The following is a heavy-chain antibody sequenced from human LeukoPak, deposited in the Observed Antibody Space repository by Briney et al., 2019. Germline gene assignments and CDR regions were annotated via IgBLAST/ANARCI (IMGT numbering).Heavy chain of an antibody. V-gene: IGHV3-11*01. CDR3: ARHGSGSQKDYYYGMDV. CDR1: GFTLSDYY. Sequence: GGTLRLSCAASGFTLSDYYMSWIRQAPGKGLEGVSYISSSGSTIYYADVVKRGFTISMDNAKNSLYLQMYSLRAEDTAVYYCARHGSGSQKDYYYGMDVWGQGTTVTVSS. D-gene: IGHD3-10*01. J-gene: IGHJ6*02. CDR2: ISSSGSTI.